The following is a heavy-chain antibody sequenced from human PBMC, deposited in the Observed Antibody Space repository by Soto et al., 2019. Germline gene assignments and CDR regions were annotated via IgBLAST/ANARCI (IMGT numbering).Heavy chain of an antibody. CDR3: ARDSLGLVVAIDY. J-gene: IGHJ4*02. Sequence: PGGSLRFSCAASGFTFSSYSMNWVRQAPGKGLEWVSSISSSSSYIYYADSVKGRFTISRDNAKNSLYLQMNSLRAEDTAVYYCARDSLGLVVAIDYWGQGTLVTVSS. V-gene: IGHV3-21*01. D-gene: IGHD5-12*01. CDR2: ISSSSSYI. CDR1: GFTFSSYS.